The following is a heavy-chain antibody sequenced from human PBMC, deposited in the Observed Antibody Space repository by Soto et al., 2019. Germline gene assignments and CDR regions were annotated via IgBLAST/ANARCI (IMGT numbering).Heavy chain of an antibody. D-gene: IGHD3-3*01. CDR3: ATRITVFGLLIPPFDP. V-gene: IGHV4-34*02. CDR2: INPTGGT. Sequence: QVHLQQWGAGLLKPSETLSLTCAVYGGSVSGYYWNWIRQPPGKGLEWIGEINPTGGTPYNPSLKSRVTMSVDTSMNPFSLRLSSVPAAATAIYYCATRITVFGLLIPPFDPWGQGTQVTGSS. CDR1: GGSVSGYY. J-gene: IGHJ5*02.